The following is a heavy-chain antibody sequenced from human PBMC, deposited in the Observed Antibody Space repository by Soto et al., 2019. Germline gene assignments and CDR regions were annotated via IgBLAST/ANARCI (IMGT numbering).Heavy chain of an antibody. CDR1: GGSFDVYY. J-gene: IGHJ4*02. CDR3: ARGVDSWSGYLF. Sequence: SEPLSLTYALYGGSFDVYYWSWIRQSPGKGLEWIGEIHHSGRTKYNPSLKSRVSLSVDTSTKHFSLKLTSVTAADRGVYYCARGVDSWSGYLFWGQGNPVTVSS. V-gene: IGHV4-34*01. CDR2: IHHSGRT. D-gene: IGHD3-3*01.